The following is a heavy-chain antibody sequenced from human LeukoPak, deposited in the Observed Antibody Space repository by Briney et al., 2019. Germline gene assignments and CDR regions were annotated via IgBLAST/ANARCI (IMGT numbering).Heavy chain of an antibody. CDR1: GYTFTSYG. V-gene: IGHV1-18*01. J-gene: IGHJ3*02. CDR3: ARDTFGGATATDAFDI. CDR2: ISAYNGNT. Sequence: ASVKVSCKASGYTFTSYGISWVRQAPGQGLEWMGWISAYNGNTNYAQKLQGRVTMTTDTSTSTAYMELRSLRSDDTAVYYCARDTFGGATATDAFDIWGQGTMVTVSS. D-gene: IGHD1-26*01.